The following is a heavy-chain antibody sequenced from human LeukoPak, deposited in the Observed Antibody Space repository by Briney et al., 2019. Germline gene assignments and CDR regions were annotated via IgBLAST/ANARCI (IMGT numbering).Heavy chain of an antibody. CDR1: GFTFSSYW. CDR3: ARRYISSWYYMDV. D-gene: IGHD6-13*01. CDR2: INSDGSST. J-gene: IGHJ6*03. V-gene: IGHV3-74*01. Sequence: GGSLRLSCAASGFTFSSYWMHWVRQAPGKGLVWVSRINSDGSSTSYADSVKGRFTISRDNAKNTLYLQMNSLRAEDTAVYYCARRYISSWYYMDVWGKGTTVTVSS.